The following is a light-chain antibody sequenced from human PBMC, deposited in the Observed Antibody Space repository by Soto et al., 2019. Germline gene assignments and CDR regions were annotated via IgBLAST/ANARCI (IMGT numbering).Light chain of an antibody. Sequence: DIQITQSPSSLSASVGDRVPLTCQSSQSISNYLNWYQQKAGMAPKLLIYAATNLQRGVPSRFSGSGSGTDFTLTITSLQPEDFATYYCQQSYSTPPITFGQGTRLEIK. CDR2: AAT. J-gene: IGKJ5*01. CDR3: QQSYSTPPIT. CDR1: QSISNY. V-gene: IGKV1-39*01.